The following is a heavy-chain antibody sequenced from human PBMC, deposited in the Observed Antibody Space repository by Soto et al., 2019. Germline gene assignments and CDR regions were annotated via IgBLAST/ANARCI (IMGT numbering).Heavy chain of an antibody. V-gene: IGHV3-74*01. Sequence: EVQLVESGGGLVRPGGSLRLSCAASGFTFSYYWMHWVRQAPGKGLVWVSRIHSDGSSTTYADLVKGRFIISRDNARNTVDLEMNSGRVEDTAVYYCERGDRGAFELWGQGTVVTVSS. CDR1: GFTFSYYW. CDR2: IHSDGSST. D-gene: IGHD3-10*01. CDR3: ERGDRGAFEL. J-gene: IGHJ3*01.